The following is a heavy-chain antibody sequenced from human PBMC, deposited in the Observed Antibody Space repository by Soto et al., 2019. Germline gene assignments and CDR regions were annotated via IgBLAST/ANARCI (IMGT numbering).Heavy chain of an antibody. CDR1: GGTFSSYA. D-gene: IGHD5-12*01. CDR2: IIPIFGTA. Sequence: QVQLVQSGAEVKKPGSSVKVSCKASGGTFSSYAISWVRQAPGQGLEWMGGIIPIFGTANYAQKFQGRVTIPADKSTSTAYMELSSLRSEDTAVYYCAGGGVATIILEYYWSDPWGQGTLVTVCS. V-gene: IGHV1-69*06. J-gene: IGHJ5*02. CDR3: AGGGVATIILEYYWSDP.